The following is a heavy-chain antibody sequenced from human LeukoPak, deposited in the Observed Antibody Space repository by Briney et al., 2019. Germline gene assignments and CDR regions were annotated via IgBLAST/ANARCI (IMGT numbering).Heavy chain of an antibody. CDR1: GGSISSGSYY. D-gene: IGHD3-10*01. V-gene: IGHV4-61*02. CDR2: IYTSGST. CDR3: ARTGSGSGNNRFWFDP. Sequence: SETLSLTCTVSGGSISSGSYYWSWIRQPAGKGLEWIGRIYTSGSTNYNPSLKSRVTISVDTSKNQFPLKLSSVTAADTAVYYCARTGSGSGNNRFWFDPWGQGTLVTVSS. J-gene: IGHJ5*02.